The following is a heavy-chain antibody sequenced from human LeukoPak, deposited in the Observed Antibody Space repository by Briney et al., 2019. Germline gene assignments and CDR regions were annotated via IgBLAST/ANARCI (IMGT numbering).Heavy chain of an antibody. Sequence: TGGSLRLSCAASGFTFSSYTMNWVRQAPGKGLEWVALISYDESTKYYADSVRGRFSISRDNSKNTLYLQMNSLRAEDTAVYYCAKDGGLSSSIDYWGQGTLVTVSS. D-gene: IGHD6-6*01. V-gene: IGHV3-30-3*01. CDR1: GFTFSSYT. CDR2: ISYDESTK. CDR3: AKDGGLSSSIDY. J-gene: IGHJ4*02.